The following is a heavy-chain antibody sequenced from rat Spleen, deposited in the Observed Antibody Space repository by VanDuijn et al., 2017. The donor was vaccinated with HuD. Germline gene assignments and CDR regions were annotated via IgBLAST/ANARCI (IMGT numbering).Heavy chain of an antibody. V-gene: IGHV5-25*01. CDR3: ATITAVHWFAF. D-gene: IGHD1-12*01. CDR2: ISPSGAIT. Sequence: EVQLVESGGGLVQPGRSLKLSCAASGFIFSNYDMAWVRQAPTKGLEWVASISPSGAITNYRDSVKGRFTISRDNAKSTLYLQLDSLRSEDTATYYCATITAVHWFAFWGQGVMVTVSS. CDR1: GFIFSNYD. J-gene: IGHJ2*01.